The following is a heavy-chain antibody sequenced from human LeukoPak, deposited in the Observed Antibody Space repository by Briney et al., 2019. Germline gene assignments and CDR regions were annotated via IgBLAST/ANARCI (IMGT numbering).Heavy chain of an antibody. Sequence: PWVSVKVSCKASGYTFSNYGISWVRQAPGQGLEWMGWISTYNGNTKYAQKFQGSVTMTIDTSTSTAYMELRSLRSDDTAVYYCARVGVSSGYFVRLGDWFDPWGQGTLVTVSS. J-gene: IGHJ5*02. D-gene: IGHD3-22*01. CDR2: ISTYNGNT. CDR3: ARVGVSSGYFVRLGDWFDP. V-gene: IGHV1-18*01. CDR1: GYTFSNYG.